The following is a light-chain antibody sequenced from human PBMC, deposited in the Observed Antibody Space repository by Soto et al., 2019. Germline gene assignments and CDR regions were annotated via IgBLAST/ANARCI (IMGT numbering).Light chain of an antibody. CDR1: QTISTW. V-gene: IGKV1-5*03. CDR2: KAS. J-gene: IGKJ4*01. CDR3: QQYKSFPLT. Sequence: DIQMTQSPSTLSGSXXDRVTITCWASQTISTWLAWYQQKPGKAPKXXIYKASSLESGVPSRFSGSGSGTEFTLTISSLQPDDLATYYCQQYKSFPLTFGGGTKVDIK.